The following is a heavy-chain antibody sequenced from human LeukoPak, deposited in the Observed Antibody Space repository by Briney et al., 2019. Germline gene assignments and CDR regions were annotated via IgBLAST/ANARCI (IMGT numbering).Heavy chain of an antibody. V-gene: IGHV3-48*01. Sequence: GGSLRLSCSASGFTFSTYSMNWVRQAPGKGLEWVSYISSSSSTIYYADSVKGRFTISRDNAKNSLYLQMNSLRAEDTAVYYCARGSTYYDSSGQVPFDYWGQGTLVTVSS. CDR1: GFTFSTYS. CDR2: ISSSSSTI. D-gene: IGHD3-22*01. CDR3: ARGSTYYDSSGQVPFDY. J-gene: IGHJ4*02.